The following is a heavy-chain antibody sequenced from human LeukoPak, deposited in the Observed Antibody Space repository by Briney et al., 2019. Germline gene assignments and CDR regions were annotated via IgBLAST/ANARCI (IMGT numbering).Heavy chain of an antibody. CDR1: GGSISSYY. Sequence: SETLSLTCTVSGGSISSYYWSWIRQPLGKGLEWIGYIYYSGSTNYNPSLKSRVTISVDTSKNQFSLKLSSVAVADTAVYYCARSRKQLPYYFDYWGQGTLVTVSS. CDR3: ARSRKQLPYYFDY. V-gene: IGHV4-59*01. CDR2: IYYSGST. D-gene: IGHD6-6*01. J-gene: IGHJ4*02.